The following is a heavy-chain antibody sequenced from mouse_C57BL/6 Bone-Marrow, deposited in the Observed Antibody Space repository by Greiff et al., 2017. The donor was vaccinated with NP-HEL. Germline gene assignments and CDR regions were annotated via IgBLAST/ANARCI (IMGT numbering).Heavy chain of an antibody. V-gene: IGHV1-64*01. CDR3: ARSSYDYLYYFDY. Sequence: QVQLKQPGAELVKPGASVKLSCKASGYTFTSYWMHWVKQRPGQGLEWIGMIHPNSGSTNYNEKFKSKATLTVDKSSSTAYMQLSSLTSEDSAVYYCARSSYDYLYYFDYWGQGTTLTVSS. CDR1: GYTFTSYW. J-gene: IGHJ2*01. CDR2: IHPNSGST. D-gene: IGHD2-4*01.